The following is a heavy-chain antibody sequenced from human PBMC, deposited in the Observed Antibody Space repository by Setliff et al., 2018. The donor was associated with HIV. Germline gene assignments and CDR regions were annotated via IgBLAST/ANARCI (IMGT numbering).Heavy chain of an antibody. Sequence: GSLRLSCAASGFTFSSYGMHWVRQAPGKGLEWIGEINHSGGTNYNPSLKSRVTMSIDTSKNQFSLKLSSVTAADTAVYYCARHSPSDYWGQGTLVTVSS. CDR1: GFTFSSYG. CDR3: ARHSPSDY. V-gene: IGHV4-34*01. CDR2: INHSGGT. J-gene: IGHJ4*02.